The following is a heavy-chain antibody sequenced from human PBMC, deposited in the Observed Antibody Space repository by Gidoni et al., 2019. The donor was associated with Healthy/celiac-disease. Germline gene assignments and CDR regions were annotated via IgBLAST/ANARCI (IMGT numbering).Heavy chain of an antibody. D-gene: IGHD1-26*01. V-gene: IGHV3-11*05. CDR3: GRDLQSHRYPRTAFDI. Sequence: QVQLVESGGGLVNPGGSLRLSCAASGFTSSDYYMNWIRQAPGNGLEGVSYISSSSSYTNYADSVKGRFTISRDNAKNSLYLQMNSLRAEDTAVYYCGRDLQSHRYPRTAFDIWGQGTMVTVSS. CDR2: ISSSSSYT. J-gene: IGHJ3*02. CDR1: GFTSSDYY.